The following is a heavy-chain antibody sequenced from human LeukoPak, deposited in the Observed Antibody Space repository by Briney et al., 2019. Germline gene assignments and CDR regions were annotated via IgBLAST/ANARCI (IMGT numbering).Heavy chain of an antibody. CDR1: GYTFTGYY. J-gene: IGHJ6*03. Sequence: ASVKVSCKASGYTFTGYYMHWVRQAPGQGLEWMGWINPNSGGTNYAQKFQGRVTMTRDTSISTAYMELSRLRSDDTAVYYCAGGRYSSSSRGYYMDVWGKGTTVTVSS. D-gene: IGHD6-6*01. V-gene: IGHV1-2*02. CDR2: INPNSGGT. CDR3: AGGRYSSSSRGYYMDV.